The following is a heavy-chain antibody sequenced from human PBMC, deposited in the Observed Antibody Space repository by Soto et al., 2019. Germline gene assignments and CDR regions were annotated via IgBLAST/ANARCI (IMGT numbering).Heavy chain of an antibody. D-gene: IGHD3-16*02. CDR2: INHSGST. V-gene: IGHV4-34*01. CDR3: ARGPYVWGSYRKRVFDY. J-gene: IGHJ4*02. CDR1: GGSFSGYY. Sequence: PSETLSLTCAVYGGSFSGYYWICIRQPPCKGLEWIVEINHSGSTNYNPSLKSRVTISVDTSKNQFSLKLSSVTAADTAVYYCARGPYVWGSYRKRVFDYWGQGTLVTVSS.